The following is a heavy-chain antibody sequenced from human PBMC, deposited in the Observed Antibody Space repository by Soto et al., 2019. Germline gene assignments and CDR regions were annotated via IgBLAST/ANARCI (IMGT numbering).Heavy chain of an antibody. CDR3: ARDRSNSPDYFDY. D-gene: IGHD6-6*01. Sequence: QVQLQESGPGLVKPSQTLSLTCTVSGGSISSDEYYWSWIRQPPGKGLEWIGYIYYNGSTFSTPSLKSRVTLSIDTSKNQFSLKLSSVSAADTAVYYCARDRSNSPDYFDYWGRGTLVTVSS. J-gene: IGHJ4*02. V-gene: IGHV4-30-4*01. CDR1: GGSISSDEYY. CDR2: IYYNGST.